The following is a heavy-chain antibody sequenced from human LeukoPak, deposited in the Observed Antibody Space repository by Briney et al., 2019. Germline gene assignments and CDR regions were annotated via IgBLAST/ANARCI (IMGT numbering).Heavy chain of an antibody. CDR3: ARGFWGSGWYEWFDP. CDR2: IYYSGST. J-gene: IGHJ5*02. Sequence: SQTLSLTCTVSGGSISSGGYYWSWIRQHPGKGLEWIGYIYYSGSTYYNPSLKSRVTISVDTSKNQFSLKLSSVTAADTATYYCARGFWGSGWYEWFDPWGQGTLVIVSS. D-gene: IGHD6-19*01. CDR1: GGSISSGGYY. V-gene: IGHV4-31*03.